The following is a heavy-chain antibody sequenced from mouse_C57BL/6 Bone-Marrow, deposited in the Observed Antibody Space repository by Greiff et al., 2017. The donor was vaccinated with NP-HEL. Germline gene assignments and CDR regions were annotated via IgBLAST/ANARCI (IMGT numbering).Heavy chain of an antibody. CDR2: LSNGGGST. V-gene: IGHV5-12*01. Sequence: EVQGVESGGGLVQPGGSLKLSCAASGFTFSDYYMYWVRQTPEKRLEWVAYLSNGGGSTYYPDTVKGRFTISRDNAKNTLYLQMSRLKSEDTAMYYCARSYGPLDYWGQGTTLTVSS. CDR1: GFTFSDYY. CDR3: ARSYGPLDY. D-gene: IGHD1-2*01. J-gene: IGHJ2*01.